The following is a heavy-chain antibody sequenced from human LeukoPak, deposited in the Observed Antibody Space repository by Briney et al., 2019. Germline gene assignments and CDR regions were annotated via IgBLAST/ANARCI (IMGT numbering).Heavy chain of an antibody. CDR1: GFGVHTFA. V-gene: IGHV3-7*01. CDR3: ARERRWELFFDY. Sequence: GGSLRLSCAVSGFGVHTFAMSWVRQAPGKGLEWVANIKQDGSETYYVDSVKGRFTISRDNAKNSLYLQMNSLRAEDTAVYYCARERRWELFFDYWGQGTLVTVSS. D-gene: IGHD1-26*01. J-gene: IGHJ4*02. CDR2: IKQDGSET.